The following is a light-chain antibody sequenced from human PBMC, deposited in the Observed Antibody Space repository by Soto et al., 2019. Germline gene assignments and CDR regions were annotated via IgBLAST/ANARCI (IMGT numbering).Light chain of an antibody. CDR3: QQSYSTTIT. V-gene: IGKV3-20*01. J-gene: IGKJ5*01. Sequence: EIVLTQSPGTLSLSPGERATLSCRASPSVSGSNLAWYQQKPGQAPRLVIYGASSRATGIPDRFSGSGSGTDFTLTISSLQPEDFATYYCQQSYSTTITFGQGTRLEIK. CDR2: GAS. CDR1: PSVSGSN.